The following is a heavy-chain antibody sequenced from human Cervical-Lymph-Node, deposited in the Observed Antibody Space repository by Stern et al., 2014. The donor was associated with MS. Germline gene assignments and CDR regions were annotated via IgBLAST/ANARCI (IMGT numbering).Heavy chain of an antibody. CDR3: ARGTGDNWFDP. J-gene: IGHJ5*02. CDR1: GG. Sequence: QVQLVQSGADVKKPGSAGRVSCKASGGVSWLRQAPGQGLEYMGGIIRPGGTAHYAQRFQGRLTITADTSRNTTYMELRSLRSDDTAVYYCARGTGDNWFDPWGQGTLVSVSS. CDR2: IIRPGGTA. D-gene: IGHD3-10*01. V-gene: IGHV1-69*06.